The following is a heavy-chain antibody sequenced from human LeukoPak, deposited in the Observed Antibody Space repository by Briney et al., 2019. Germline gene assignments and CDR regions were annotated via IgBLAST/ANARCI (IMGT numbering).Heavy chain of an antibody. V-gene: IGHV3-74*01. Sequence: PGGSLRLSCTASGFTLCSYWMHWVRQAPGKGLVWVSRINSDGRSTSYADSVKGRFTISRDNAKNTLYLQMNSLRAEDTAVYYCARGNFGDFYWGQGTLVTVSS. CDR2: INSDGRST. CDR3: ARGNFGDFY. D-gene: IGHD4-17*01. CDR1: GFTLCSYW. J-gene: IGHJ4*02.